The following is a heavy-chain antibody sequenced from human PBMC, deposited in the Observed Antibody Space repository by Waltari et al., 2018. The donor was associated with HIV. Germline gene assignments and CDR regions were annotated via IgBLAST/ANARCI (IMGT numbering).Heavy chain of an antibody. Sequence: EVQLLESGGGLVQPGGSLRLSCAASGFTFSSYAMSWVRQAPGKGLEWVSAISGSGGSKYYGDSVKGRFTISRDKSKNTLYLQMNSLRAEDTAVYYCAKDEDYDFWSGSHYPGAPDFDYWGQGTLVTVSS. J-gene: IGHJ4*02. D-gene: IGHD3-3*01. CDR2: ISGSGGSK. CDR1: GFTFSSYA. CDR3: AKDEDYDFWSGSHYPGAPDFDY. V-gene: IGHV3-23*01.